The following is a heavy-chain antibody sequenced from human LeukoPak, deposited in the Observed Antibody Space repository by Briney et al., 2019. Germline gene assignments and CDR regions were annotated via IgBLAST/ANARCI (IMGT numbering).Heavy chain of an antibody. J-gene: IGHJ4*02. CDR2: ISSSSRYI. D-gene: IGHD2-21*02. Sequence: GGSLTLSCAAYGFTFSSYTMNWVRQAPGKGLEWVSSISSSSRYIYYADSVKVRFTISRDNAKTSTYLQMNSLRAEDTAVYYCARSAYCGGDCYSRGYYFDYWGQGTLVTVSS. V-gene: IGHV3-21*01. CDR1: GFTFSSYT. CDR3: ARSAYCGGDCYSRGYYFDY.